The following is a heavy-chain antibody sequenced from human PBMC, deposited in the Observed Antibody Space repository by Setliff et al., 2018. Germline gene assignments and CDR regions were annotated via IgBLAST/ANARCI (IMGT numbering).Heavy chain of an antibody. D-gene: IGHD3-3*01. V-gene: IGHV3-9*01. Sequence: PGGSLRLSCEVSGFTFDNHAMHWVRQAPGKGLEWVSGINWSGEIIGYADSVKGRFTFSRDNAKNSLFLEMNSLTVDDTALYYCVRDILSASGILDFWGQGTLVTVSS. J-gene: IGHJ4*02. CDR2: INWSGEII. CDR3: VRDILSASGILDF. CDR1: GFTFDNHA.